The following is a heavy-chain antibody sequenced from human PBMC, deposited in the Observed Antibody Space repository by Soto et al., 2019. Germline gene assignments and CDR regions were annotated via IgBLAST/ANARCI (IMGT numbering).Heavy chain of an antibody. D-gene: IGHD3-22*01. CDR1: GFTFSSYS. CDR3: ARTASSGYAHDAFDI. CDR2: ISSSSSYI. Sequence: PGGSLRLSCAASGFTFSSYSMNWVRQAPGKGLEWVSSISSSSSYIYYADSVKGRFTISRDNAKNSLYLQMNSLRAEDTAVYYCARTASSGYAHDAFDIWGQGTMVTVSS. J-gene: IGHJ3*02. V-gene: IGHV3-21*01.